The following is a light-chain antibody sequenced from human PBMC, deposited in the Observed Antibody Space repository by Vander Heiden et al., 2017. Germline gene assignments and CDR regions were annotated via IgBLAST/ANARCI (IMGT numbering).Light chain of an antibody. V-gene: IGLV2-14*03. Sequence: QSALTQPASVSGSPGPSITISCPGTRSAVGGYKFVSLFQHHPGKAPKLMIYDVTNRPSGVSNRFSGSKSGNTASLTISGLQAEDEADYYCSSYTSITTLGVVFGGGTKLTVL. CDR2: DVT. J-gene: IGLJ2*01. CDR1: RSAVGGYKF. CDR3: SSYTSITTLGVV.